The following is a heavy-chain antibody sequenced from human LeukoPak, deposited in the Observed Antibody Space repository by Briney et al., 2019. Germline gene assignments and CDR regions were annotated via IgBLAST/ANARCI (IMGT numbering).Heavy chain of an antibody. V-gene: IGHV3-23*01. CDR3: AKRTKVLPDLVSNYYYAMDV. CDR1: GFSFSTYA. CDR2: ISSSGGTT. Sequence: GGSLRLSCAASGFSFSTYAMTWVRQAPGKGLKWISGISSSGGTTNYADSVKGRFTISRDNFKNTLYLQMNSLRVDDTAVYYCAKRTKVLPDLVSNYYYAMDVWGHGTTVAVSS. J-gene: IGHJ6*02. D-gene: IGHD1/OR15-1a*01.